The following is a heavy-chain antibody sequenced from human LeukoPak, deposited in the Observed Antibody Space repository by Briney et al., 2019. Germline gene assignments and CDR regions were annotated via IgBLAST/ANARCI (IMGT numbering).Heavy chain of an antibody. D-gene: IGHD2-2*01. V-gene: IGHV1-2*02. J-gene: IGHJ4*02. Sequence: VASVKVSCKASGYTFTGYYMHWVRQAPGQGLEWMGWVNPNSGGTNYAQKFQGRVTMTRDTSISTAYMELSRLRSDDTAVYYCARGARVVVVPAATSKFDYWGQGTLVTVSS. CDR3: ARGARVVVVPAATSKFDY. CDR2: VNPNSGGT. CDR1: GYTFTGYY.